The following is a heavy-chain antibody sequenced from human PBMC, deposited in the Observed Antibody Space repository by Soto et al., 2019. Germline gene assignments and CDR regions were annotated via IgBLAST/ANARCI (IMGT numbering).Heavy chain of an antibody. J-gene: IGHJ4*02. Sequence: GSLGLACTASGFTFRSYGMHWVRQAPGKGLEWVAVISYDGSNKYYADSVKGRFTISRDNSKNTLYLQMNSLRAEDTAVYYCEKDYYPSSGSYFFDYWGQGTLVTVSS. CDR3: EKDYYPSSGSYFFDY. D-gene: IGHD3-22*01. CDR2: ISYDGSNK. CDR1: GFTFRSYG. V-gene: IGHV3-30*18.